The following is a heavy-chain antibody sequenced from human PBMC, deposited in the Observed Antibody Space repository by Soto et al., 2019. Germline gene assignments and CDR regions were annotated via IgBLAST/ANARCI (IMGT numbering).Heavy chain of an antibody. CDR3: ATANWSHHYFDP. D-gene: IGHD1-1*01. CDR2: IYVSGSP. V-gene: IGHV4-4*07. J-gene: IGHJ5*02. CDR1: GDSIIGYY. Sequence: SETLSLTCTVSGDSIIGYYWTWIRQPAGKGLEWIGRIYVSGSPNYNPSLKSRVTISVDTSMNQFSLKMTSVTAADTAVYYCATANWSHHYFDPWGQGTLVTVSS.